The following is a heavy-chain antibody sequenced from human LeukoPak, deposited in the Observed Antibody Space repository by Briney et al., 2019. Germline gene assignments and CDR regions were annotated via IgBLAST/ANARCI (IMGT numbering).Heavy chain of an antibody. V-gene: IGHV4-59*12. Sequence: TSETLSLTCTVSGGSISSYYWSWIRQPPGKGLEWIGYIYHSGSTYCNPSLKSRVTISVDRSKNQFSLKLSSVTAADTAVYYCARGGSGSYYNPGWFDPWGQGTLVTVSS. CDR3: ARGGSGSYYNPGWFDP. J-gene: IGHJ5*02. CDR2: IYHSGST. D-gene: IGHD3-10*01. CDR1: GGSISSYY.